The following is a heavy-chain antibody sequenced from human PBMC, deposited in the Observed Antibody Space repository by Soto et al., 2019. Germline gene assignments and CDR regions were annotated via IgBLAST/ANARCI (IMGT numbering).Heavy chain of an antibody. J-gene: IGHJ4*02. CDR3: ARARFQVLYGKPYFDS. CDR1: GGSITTGGSY. D-gene: IGHD2-2*02. V-gene: IGHV4-31*03. CDR2: IYHSGNT. Sequence: SETLSLTCTVSGGSITTGGSYWSWIRQHPGKGLEWIGNIYHSGNTYYNPSLKSRLTISVDTSKNHFSLMVDSVTAADTAVYYCARARFQVLYGKPYFDSWGQGTLVTAPQ.